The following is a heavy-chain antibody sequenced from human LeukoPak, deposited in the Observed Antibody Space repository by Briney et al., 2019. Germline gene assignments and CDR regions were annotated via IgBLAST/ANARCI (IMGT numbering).Heavy chain of an antibody. CDR3: ARDGGITIFGVAPDYYYYMDV. V-gene: IGHV7-4-1*02. CDR1: GYTFTSYA. D-gene: IGHD3-3*01. J-gene: IGHJ6*03. CDR2: INTNTGNP. Sequence: ASVKVSCKASGYTFTSYAMNWVRQAPGQGLEWMGWINTNTGNPTYAQGFTGRFVFSLDTSVSTAYLQISSLKAEDTAVYYCARDGGITIFGVAPDYYYYMDVWGKGTTVTVSS.